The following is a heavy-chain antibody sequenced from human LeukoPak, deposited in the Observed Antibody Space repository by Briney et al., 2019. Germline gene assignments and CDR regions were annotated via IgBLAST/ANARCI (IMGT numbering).Heavy chain of an antibody. V-gene: IGHV3-66*01. CDR3: AMDSSWLPLKFDY. Sequence: GGSLRLSCAASGFIVSTNYMSWVRQAPGRGLEWVSVLYSGGTTYYADSVKGRFTISRDNSKNTLYLQMNSLRAEDTAVYYCAMDSSWLPLKFDYWGQGTLVTVST. D-gene: IGHD5-24*01. J-gene: IGHJ4*02. CDR1: GFIVSTNY. CDR2: LYSGGTT.